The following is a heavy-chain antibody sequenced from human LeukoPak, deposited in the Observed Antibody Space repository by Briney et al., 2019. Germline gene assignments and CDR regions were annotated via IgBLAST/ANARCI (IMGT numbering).Heavy chain of an antibody. CDR1: GGSIRSGTYW. J-gene: IGHJ4*02. CDR3: ASIWSGYFSLGMEDH. D-gene: IGHD3-3*01. V-gene: IGHV4-39*07. Sequence: PSETLSLTCSVSGGSIRSGTYWWGWIRQPPGTGLEWIGRIYYSGSTYYNPSLMGRVTISMDTSKNQFSLKLTSVTAADTAVYYCASIWSGYFSLGMEDHWGQGTLVTVPS. CDR2: IYYSGST.